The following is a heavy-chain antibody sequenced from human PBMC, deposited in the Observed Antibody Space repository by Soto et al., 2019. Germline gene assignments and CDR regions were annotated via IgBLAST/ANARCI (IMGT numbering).Heavy chain of an antibody. CDR1: GFTFSSYA. J-gene: IGHJ4*02. D-gene: IGHD3-22*01. V-gene: IGHV3-23*01. CDR3: AKRSYYDSSGYYETPIFDY. Sequence: GSLRLSCAASGFTFSSYAMSWVRQAPGKGLEWVSAISGSGGSTYYADSVKGRFTISRDNSKNTLYLQMNSLRAEDTAVYYCAKRSYYDSSGYYETPIFDYWGQGTLVTVSS. CDR2: ISGSGGST.